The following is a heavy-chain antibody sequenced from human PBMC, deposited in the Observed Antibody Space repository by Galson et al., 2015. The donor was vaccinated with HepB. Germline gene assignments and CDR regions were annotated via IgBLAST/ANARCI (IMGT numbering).Heavy chain of an antibody. D-gene: IGHD2-15*01. CDR2: IYHSGST. J-gene: IGHJ5*02. CDR1: GGSISSSNW. V-gene: IGHV4-4*02. CDR3: ARVMEEDCSGGSCKRWFDP. Sequence: ETLSLTCAVSGGSISSSNWWSWVRQPPGKGLEWIGEIYHSGSTNYNPSLKSRVTISVDKSKNQFSLRLSSVTAADTAVYYCARVMEEDCSGGSCKRWFDPWGQGTLVTVSS.